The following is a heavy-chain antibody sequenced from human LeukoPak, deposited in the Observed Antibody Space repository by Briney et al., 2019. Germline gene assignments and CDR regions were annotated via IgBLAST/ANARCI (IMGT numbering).Heavy chain of an antibody. CDR1: GGSISSYY. CDR2: IYYGGST. J-gene: IGHJ4*02. CDR3: ARTYSGSYYFDY. V-gene: IGHV4-59*01. Sequence: SETLSLTCTVSGGSISSYYWSWIRQPPGKGLEWIGYIYYGGSTNYNPSLKSRVTISVDTSKNQFSLKLSSVTAADTAVYYCARTYSGSYYFDYWGQGTLVTVSS. D-gene: IGHD1-26*01.